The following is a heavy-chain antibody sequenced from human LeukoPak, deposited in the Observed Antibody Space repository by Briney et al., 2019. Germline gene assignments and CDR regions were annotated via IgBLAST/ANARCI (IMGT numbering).Heavy chain of an antibody. D-gene: IGHD5-18*01. V-gene: IGHV4-39*07. CDR1: GGSISSSSYY. CDR3: ARDRGRIQLLGFDY. J-gene: IGHJ4*02. Sequence: SETLSLTCTVSGGSISSSSYYWGWIRQPPGKGLEWIGSIYYSGSTYYNPSLKSRVTISVDTSKNQFSLKLSSVTAADTAVYYCARDRGRIQLLGFDYWGQGTLVTVSS. CDR2: IYYSGST.